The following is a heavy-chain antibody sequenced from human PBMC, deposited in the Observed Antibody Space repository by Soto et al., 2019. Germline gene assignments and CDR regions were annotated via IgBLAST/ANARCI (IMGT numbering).Heavy chain of an antibody. J-gene: IGHJ4*02. D-gene: IGHD2-2*01. V-gene: IGHV3-23*01. CDR1: GFTFSSYA. CDR2: ISGSGGST. CDR3: AKVRGLCSSTGCYRFDY. Sequence: EVQLLESGGGLVQPGGSLRLSCAASGFTFSSYAMSWVRQAPGTGLELVSAISGSGGSTYDADSVKGRFTISSDNSKNTLYLQMNSLRPEDTAVYYSAKVRGLCSSTGCYRFDYWGQGNLVTVSS.